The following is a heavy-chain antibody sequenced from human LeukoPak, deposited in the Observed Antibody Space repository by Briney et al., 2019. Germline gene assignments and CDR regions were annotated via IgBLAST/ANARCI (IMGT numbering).Heavy chain of an antibody. CDR2: IKQDGSDK. J-gene: IGHJ5*02. CDR3: AGGSGWLFGT. CDR1: GFTFSSYG. V-gene: IGHV3-7*01. D-gene: IGHD6-19*01. Sequence: PGGSLRLSCAASGFTFSSYGMHWVRQAPGKGLEWVANIKQDGSDKRYVDSVKGRFTISRDNAKNSLYLQMNSLRVEDTAIYYCAGGSGWLFGTWGQGTLVTVSS.